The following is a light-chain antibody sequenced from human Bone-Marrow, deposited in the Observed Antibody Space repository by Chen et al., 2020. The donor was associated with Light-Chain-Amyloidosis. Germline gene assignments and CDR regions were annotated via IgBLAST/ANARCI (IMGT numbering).Light chain of an antibody. Sequence: DIVMTQSPDSLAVSLGERATINCKSSQSVLYSSNNKNYLAWYQQKPGQPPNLLIYWASTRKSGVPDRFSGNGSGTDFTLTISSLQAEDVAVYYCQQYYSTPPTFGGGTKVEIK. CDR3: QQYYSTPPT. V-gene: IGKV4-1*01. CDR1: QSVLYSSNNKNY. CDR2: WAS. J-gene: IGKJ4*01.